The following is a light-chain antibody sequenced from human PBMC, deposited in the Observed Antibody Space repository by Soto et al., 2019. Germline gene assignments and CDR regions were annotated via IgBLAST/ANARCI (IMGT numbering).Light chain of an antibody. Sequence: QSVLTQSPSVSGAPGQRVTISCTGSSSNIGAGYDVHWYQQLPGTAPKLLIYGNSNRPSGVPDRFSGSKSGTSASLAITGLQAEDEAGYYCQSYDSSLSGSVFGGGTKLTVL. CDR1: SSNIGAGYD. CDR3: QSYDSSLSGSV. CDR2: GNS. J-gene: IGLJ2*01. V-gene: IGLV1-40*01.